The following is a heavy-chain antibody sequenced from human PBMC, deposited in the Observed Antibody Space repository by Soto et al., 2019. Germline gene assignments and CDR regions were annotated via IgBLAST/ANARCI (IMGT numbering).Heavy chain of an antibody. J-gene: IGHJ4*02. Sequence: QVQLVQYGAEVKKTGSSVKVSCKASGGTLSHYGISWVRQAPGQGLEWMVGTIPIIGTADLAQKFQGRLTINTAESTNTAYVELSILRPEDTGVYDCAGGDSVDTGDHWGQGTLVTVSS. CDR2: TIPIIGTA. CDR1: GGTLSHYG. CDR3: AGGDSVDTGDH. V-gene: IGHV1-69*01. D-gene: IGHD5-18*01.